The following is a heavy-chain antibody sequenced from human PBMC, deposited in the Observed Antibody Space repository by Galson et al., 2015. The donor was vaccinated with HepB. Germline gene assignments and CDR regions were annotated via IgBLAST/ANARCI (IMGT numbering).Heavy chain of an antibody. Sequence: CAISGDSVSSNSAAWDWIRQSPSRGLEWLGRTYYRSKWYNNYAVSVKSRITINPDTTKNQFSLQLNSVTPEDTAVYYCTRGDLEMTYWGQGTLVTVSP. CDR2: TYYRSKWYN. D-gene: IGHD1-1*01. CDR3: TRGDLEMTY. J-gene: IGHJ4*02. CDR1: GDSVSSNSAA. V-gene: IGHV6-1*01.